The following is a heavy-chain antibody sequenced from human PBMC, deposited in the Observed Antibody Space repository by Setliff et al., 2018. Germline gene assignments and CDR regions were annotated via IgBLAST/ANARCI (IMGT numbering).Heavy chain of an antibody. J-gene: IGHJ4*02. Sequence: ASVKVSCKASGYTFSSYAISWVRQAPGKGLEWMGGFDPEDGETIYAQKFQGRVTMTEDTSTDTAYMELSSLRSEDTAVYYCAADYYDSSGYGYWGQGTLVTVSS. CDR3: AADYYDSSGYGY. D-gene: IGHD3-22*01. V-gene: IGHV1-24*01. CDR2: FDPEDGET. CDR1: GYTFSSYA.